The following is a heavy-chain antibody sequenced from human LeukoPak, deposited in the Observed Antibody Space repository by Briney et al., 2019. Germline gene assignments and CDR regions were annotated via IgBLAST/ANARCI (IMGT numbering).Heavy chain of an antibody. Sequence: SETLSLTCAVSGYSISSGYYWGWIRQPPGKGLEWIGSIYHSGSTYYNPSLKSRVTISIDTSKNQFSLKLSSVTAADTAVYYCAREGIVVVPAAIYYYYYMDVWGKGTTVTVSS. D-gene: IGHD2-2*01. J-gene: IGHJ6*03. CDR1: GYSISSGYY. CDR3: AREGIVVVPAAIYYYYYMDV. V-gene: IGHV4-38-2*02. CDR2: IYHSGST.